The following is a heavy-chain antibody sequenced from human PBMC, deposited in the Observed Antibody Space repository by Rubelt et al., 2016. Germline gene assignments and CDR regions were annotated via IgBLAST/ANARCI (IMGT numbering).Heavy chain of an antibody. V-gene: IGHV5-10-1*01. CDR2: IDPSDSHI. CDR1: GYSFTSYW. Sequence: VIKSGESLRISCKGSGYSFTSYWISWVRQMPGKGLEWMGRIDPSDSHINYSPSFQGHVTISTDTSISTAYLQWSSLKASDTAIYYCARQNDYGDYDSHNFDYWGQGTLVTVSS. J-gene: IGHJ4*02. D-gene: IGHD4-17*01. CDR3: ARQNDYGDYDSHNFDY.